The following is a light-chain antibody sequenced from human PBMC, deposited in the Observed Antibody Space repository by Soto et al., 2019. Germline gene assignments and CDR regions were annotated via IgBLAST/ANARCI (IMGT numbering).Light chain of an antibody. V-gene: IGKV3-15*01. Sequence: EIVMTQSPATLSVSPGERATLSCGASQSVSSDLAWYHQKPGQAPRLLIYSASTRATGIPARFSGSGSGTEFTLTINSLQSEDFAVYYCQQYNNWPRTFGQGTKV. CDR1: QSVSSD. CDR3: QQYNNWPRT. J-gene: IGKJ1*01. CDR2: SAS.